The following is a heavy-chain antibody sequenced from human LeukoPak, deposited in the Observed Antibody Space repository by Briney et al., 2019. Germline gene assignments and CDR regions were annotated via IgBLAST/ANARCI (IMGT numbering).Heavy chain of an antibody. V-gene: IGHV4-39*01. D-gene: IGHD3-22*01. CDR2: IYYSGST. CDR3: ASLYYFDRSRGWNY. J-gene: IGHJ4*02. CDR1: GGSISSYY. Sequence: SETLSLTCTVSGGSISSYYWGWIRQPPGKGLEWIGSIYYSGSTYYNSSLKSRVTISVDTSKNQFSLKLSSVTAADTAVYYCASLYYFDRSRGWNYWGQGTLVTVSS.